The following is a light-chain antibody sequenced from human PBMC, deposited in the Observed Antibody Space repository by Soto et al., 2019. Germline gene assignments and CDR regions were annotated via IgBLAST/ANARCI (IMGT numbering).Light chain of an antibody. Sequence: EIVLTQSPATLSLSPGERATLSCRASQTVSRNLAWYQQRPGQAPRLLIYDISNRATGVPARFSGSGSETEFTLTIRSLQSEDFAVYYCQQRSNWPSFGGGTKVDI. CDR2: DIS. J-gene: IGKJ4*01. CDR1: QTVSRN. CDR3: QQRSNWPS. V-gene: IGKV3-11*01.